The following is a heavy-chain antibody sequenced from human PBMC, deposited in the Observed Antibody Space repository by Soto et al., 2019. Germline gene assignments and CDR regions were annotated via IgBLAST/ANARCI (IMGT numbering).Heavy chain of an antibody. D-gene: IGHD6-6*01. V-gene: IGHV1-2*02. CDR2: INAHSGGT. CDR1: GFSFTGYY. J-gene: IGHJ5*02. CDR3: AKDLTRQLAYWLDP. Sequence: ASVKVSCKASGFSFTGYYIHWLRQAPGQGLEWMGWINAHSGGTEFAQKFQGRVTLTRDTSISTAYMTLSGLKSDDTAVYYCAKDLTRQLAYWLDPWGQGTQVTVSS.